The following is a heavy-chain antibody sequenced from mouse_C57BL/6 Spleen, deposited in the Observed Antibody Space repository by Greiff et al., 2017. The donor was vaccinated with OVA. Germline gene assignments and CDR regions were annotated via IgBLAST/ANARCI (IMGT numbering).Heavy chain of an antibody. CDR2: IYPGDGDT. J-gene: IGHJ2*01. Sequence: QVQLKQSGAELVKPGASVKISCKASGYAFSSYWMNWVKQRPGKGLEWIGQIYPGDGDTNYNGKFKGKATLTADKSSSTAYMQLSSLTSEDSAVYFCATYGNSYGGYFDYWGQGTTLTVSS. D-gene: IGHD2-1*01. CDR1: GYAFSSYW. CDR3: ATYGNSYGGYFDY. V-gene: IGHV1-80*01.